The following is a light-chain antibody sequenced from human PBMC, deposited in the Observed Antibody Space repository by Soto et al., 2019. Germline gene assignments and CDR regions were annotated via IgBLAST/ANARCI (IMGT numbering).Light chain of an antibody. CDR1: QSVSSGH. J-gene: IGKJ1*01. V-gene: IGKV3-20*01. Sequence: ENVLTQSPGTLSLSPGGRATLSCRASQSVSSGHLAWYQQKPGQAPRLLIYGVSSRATGSPDRFSGSGSGTDFALTISRLEPEDFAVYYCQQYGSSPWTFGQGTKVEI. CDR3: QQYGSSPWT. CDR2: GVS.